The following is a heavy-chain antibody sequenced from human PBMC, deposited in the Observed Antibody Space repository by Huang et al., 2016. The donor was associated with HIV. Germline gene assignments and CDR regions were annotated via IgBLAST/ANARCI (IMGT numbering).Heavy chain of an antibody. J-gene: IGHJ6*03. CDR2: VSSDETDK. Sequence: QGQLVESGGGVVQPGRSLRLSCAASGFSFTSYDMQWVRQADGEGLDWGSVVSSDETDKYYADSVKGRFTISRDNSKNTLYLQMNSLRSEDTAVYFCLPAGHVSHYYYMDVWGKGTTVTVSS. V-gene: IGHV3-30*03. CDR3: LPAGHVSHYYYMDV. CDR1: GFSFTSYD.